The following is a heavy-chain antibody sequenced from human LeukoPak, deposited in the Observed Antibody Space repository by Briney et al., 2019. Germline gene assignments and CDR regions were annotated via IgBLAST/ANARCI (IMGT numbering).Heavy chain of an antibody. CDR2: INWNGGST. V-gene: IGHV3-20*04. CDR1: GFTFDDYG. D-gene: IGHD6-19*01. J-gene: IGHJ5*02. Sequence: AGGSLRLSCAASGFTFDDYGMSWVRQAPGKGLEWVSGINWNGGSTGYADSVKGRFTISRDNAKNSPYLQMNSLRAEDTALYYCARDKGSGWSWASNDNWFDPWGQGTLVTVSS. CDR3: ARDKGSGWSWASNDNWFDP.